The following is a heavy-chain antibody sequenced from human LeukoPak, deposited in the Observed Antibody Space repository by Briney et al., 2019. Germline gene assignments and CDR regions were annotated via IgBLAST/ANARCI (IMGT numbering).Heavy chain of an antibody. J-gene: IGHJ5*02. CDR1: GFTFSSYG. CDR3: ARDSRFDP. CDR2: IYSGGST. V-gene: IGHV3-NL1*01. Sequence: GGSLRLSCAASGFTFSSYGMHWVRQAPGKGLEWVSVIYSGGSTYYADSVKGRFTISRDNSKNTLYLQMNSLRAEDTAVYYCARDSRFDPWGQGTLVTVSS.